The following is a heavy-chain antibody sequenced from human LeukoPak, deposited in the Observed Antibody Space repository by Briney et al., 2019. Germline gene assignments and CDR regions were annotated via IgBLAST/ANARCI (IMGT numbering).Heavy chain of an antibody. CDR1: GFTVSSNY. D-gene: IGHD3-22*01. J-gene: IGHJ4*02. V-gene: IGHV3-66*02. CDR3: ARDIPYDSSGYGLGY. CDR2: IYSGGST. Sequence: PGGSLRPSCAASGFTVSSNYMSWVRQAPGKGLGWVSVIYSGGSTYYADSVKGRFTISRDNSKNTLYLQMNSLRAEDTAVYYCARDIPYDSSGYGLGYWGQGTLVTVSS.